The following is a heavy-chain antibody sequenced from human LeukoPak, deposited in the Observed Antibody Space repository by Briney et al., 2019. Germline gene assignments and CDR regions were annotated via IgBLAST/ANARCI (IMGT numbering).Heavy chain of an antibody. CDR1: GGSISSHY. CDR2: IYYSGST. J-gene: IGHJ6*03. V-gene: IGHV4-59*11. Sequence: PSETLSLTCTVSGGSISSHYWSWTRQPPGKGLEWIGYIYYSGSTNYNPSHKSRVTISVDTSKNQFSLKLSSVTAADTAVYYCARGGLAAAANYYYYYMDVWGKGTTVTVSS. CDR3: ARGGLAAAANYYYYYMDV. D-gene: IGHD6-13*01.